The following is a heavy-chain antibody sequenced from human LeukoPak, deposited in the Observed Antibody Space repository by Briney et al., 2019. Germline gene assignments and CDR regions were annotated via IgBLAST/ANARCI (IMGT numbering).Heavy chain of an antibody. CDR3: PKDGRGNWNYVGDFDY. J-gene: IGHJ4*02. CDR2: ISEGGTST. D-gene: IGHD1-7*01. V-gene: IGHV3-23*01. Sequence: GGSLRLSCAVSGFTFSNYAMSWVRQAPGKGLEWVSVISEGGTSTYYADSVKGRFTISRDNSKNTLYLQMNSLRAEDTAVYYCPKDGRGNWNYVGDFDYWGQGTLVTVSS. CDR1: GFTFSNYA.